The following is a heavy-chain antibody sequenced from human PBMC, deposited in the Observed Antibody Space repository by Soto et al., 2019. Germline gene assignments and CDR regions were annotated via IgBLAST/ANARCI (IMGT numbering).Heavy chain of an antibody. V-gene: IGHV3-64D*06. J-gene: IGHJ4*02. CDR1: GFTFSSYA. CDR2: ISSNGGST. CDR3: VKDRDVAAAGTLRPGYFDY. D-gene: IGHD6-13*01. Sequence: GGSLRLSCSASGFTFSSYAMHWVRQAPGKGLEYVSAISSNGGSTYYADSVKGRFTISRDNSKNTLYLQMSSMRAEDTAVYYCVKDRDVAAAGTLRPGYFDYWGQGTLVTVSS.